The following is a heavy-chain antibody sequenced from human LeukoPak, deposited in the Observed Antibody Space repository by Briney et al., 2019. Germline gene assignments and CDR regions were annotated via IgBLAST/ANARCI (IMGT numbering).Heavy chain of an antibody. CDR2: IYYSGST. J-gene: IGHJ4*02. D-gene: IGHD3-16*02. V-gene: IGHV4-39*07. Sequence: PSETLSLTCTVSGGSISSSSYYWGWIRQPPGKGLEWIGSIYYSGSTYYNPSLKSRVTISVDTSKNQFSLKLSSVTAADTAVYYCARSTMITFGGVIVIGGGFDYWGQGTLVTVSS. CDR1: GGSISSSSYY. CDR3: ARSTMITFGGVIVIGGGFDY.